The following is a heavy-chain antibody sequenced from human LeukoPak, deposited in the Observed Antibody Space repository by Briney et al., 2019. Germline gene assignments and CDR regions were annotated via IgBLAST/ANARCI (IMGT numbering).Heavy chain of an antibody. CDR3: ARELPYYYGSGIGEAWFDP. D-gene: IGHD3-10*01. V-gene: IGHV3-48*03. CDR2: ISSTGSTI. CDR1: GFTFSSYE. Sequence: QPGGSLRLSCAASGFTFSSYEMNWARQAPGKGLEWVSYISSTGSTIYYADSVKGRFTISRDNAKNSLYLQMNSLRVEDTAVYYCARELPYYYGSGIGEAWFDPWGQGTLVTVSS. J-gene: IGHJ5*02.